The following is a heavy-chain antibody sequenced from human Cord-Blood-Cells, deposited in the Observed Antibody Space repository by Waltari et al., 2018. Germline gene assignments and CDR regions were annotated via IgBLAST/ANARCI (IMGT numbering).Heavy chain of an antibody. CDR2: ISAYNGNT. V-gene: IGHV1-18*01. CDR1: GYTFTSYG. CDR3: AREGTVRLQQLRVYYYYGMDV. Sequence: QVQLVQSGAEVKKPGASVKVSCKASGYTFTSYGISWVRQAPGQGLEWMGWISAYNGNTNYAQKLQGSVTMTTDTSTGTAYMERRSLRSDDTAVYYCAREGTVRLQQLRVYYYYGMDVWGQGTTVTVSS. D-gene: IGHD6-13*01. J-gene: IGHJ6*02.